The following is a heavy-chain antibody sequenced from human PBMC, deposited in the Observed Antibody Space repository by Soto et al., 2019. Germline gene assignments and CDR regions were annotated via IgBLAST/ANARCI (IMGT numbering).Heavy chain of an antibody. Sequence: EVQLVESGGALVQRGGSLRLSCAASGFTFGDYWLSWVRQAPGKGLEWVAPIKKDGSEKYNVDSVKGRFTVSRDNAEKSLFLQMNSLRAEDMAVYYCAKLGSGYYTGLYFEYWGQGTLVTVSS. CDR1: GFTFGDYW. V-gene: IGHV3-7*03. CDR2: IKKDGSEK. J-gene: IGHJ4*02. CDR3: AKLGSGYYTGLYFEY. D-gene: IGHD3-3*01.